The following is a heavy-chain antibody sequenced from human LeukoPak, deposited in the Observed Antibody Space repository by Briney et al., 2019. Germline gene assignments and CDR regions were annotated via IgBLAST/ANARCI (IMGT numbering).Heavy chain of an antibody. D-gene: IGHD4-23*01. CDR1: GYTFTIHG. Sequence: PGASVKVSCKASGYTFTIHGINWVRQAPGQGLEWMGWISGYNGNTNYAQKFQGRVTMTTDTSTTTAYMELRSLTSDDPAVYYCARGDYGGNLDYWGQGTLVTVSS. V-gene: IGHV1-18*01. J-gene: IGHJ4*02. CDR3: ARGDYGGNLDY. CDR2: ISGYNGNT.